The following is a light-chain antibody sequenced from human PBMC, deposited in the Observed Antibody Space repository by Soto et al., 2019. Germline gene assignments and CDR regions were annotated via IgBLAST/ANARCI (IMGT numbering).Light chain of an antibody. CDR2: EGS. J-gene: IGLJ2*01. Sequence: QSALTQPASVSGSPGQSITISCTGTSSDVGGYKFVSWYQQHPGTAPKLMIYEGSKRPSGVSNRFSGSKSGNTASLTISGLQAEDEADYYCCSYAGSRGVVFGGGTKLTVL. CDR1: SSDVGGYKF. CDR3: CSYAGSRGVV. V-gene: IGLV2-23*01.